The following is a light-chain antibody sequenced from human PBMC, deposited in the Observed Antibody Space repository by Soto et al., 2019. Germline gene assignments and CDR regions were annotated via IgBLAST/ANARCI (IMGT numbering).Light chain of an antibody. Sequence: QSVLTQPASVSGSPGQSITTSCTGTSSDVGGYNYVSWYQQHPGKAPKLMIYEVSNRPSGVSNRFSGSKSGNTASLTISGLQAEDEADYYCSSYTDSSNYVFVTGTKV. V-gene: IGLV2-14*01. J-gene: IGLJ1*01. CDR3: SSYTDSSNYV. CDR1: SSDVGGYNY. CDR2: EVS.